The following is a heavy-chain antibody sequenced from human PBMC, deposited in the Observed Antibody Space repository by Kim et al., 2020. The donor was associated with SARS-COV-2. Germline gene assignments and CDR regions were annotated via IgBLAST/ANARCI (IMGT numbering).Heavy chain of an antibody. V-gene: IGHV1-46*01. CDR3: ARDKGAFDY. J-gene: IGHJ4*02. Sequence: GSTHHAEKSQRRVTMTRDTSTSTVYMGLSSLRSEDAAVYYCARDKGAFDYWGQGTLVTVSS. CDR2: GST.